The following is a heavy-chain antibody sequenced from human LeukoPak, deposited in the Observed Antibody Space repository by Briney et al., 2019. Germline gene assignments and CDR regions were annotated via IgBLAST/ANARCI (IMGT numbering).Heavy chain of an antibody. Sequence: SETLSLTCAVHGGSFSDYYWTWIRQPPGKGLEWIGEINHRGSTHYNPSLKSRVTISVDTSKKQFSLKLSSVTAADTAVYYCATYSTGFDIWGQGTVVTVSS. V-gene: IGHV4-34*01. D-gene: IGHD6-19*01. J-gene: IGHJ3*02. CDR2: INHRGST. CDR1: GGSFSDYY. CDR3: ATYSTGFDI.